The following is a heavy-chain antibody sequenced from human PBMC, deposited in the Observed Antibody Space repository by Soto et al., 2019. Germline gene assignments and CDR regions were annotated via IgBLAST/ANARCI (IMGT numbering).Heavy chain of an antibody. D-gene: IGHD3-3*01. J-gene: IGHJ6*02. CDR1: GGTFSSYA. CDR2: IIPIFGTA. CDR3: AREEHYDFWSGYSKYYYGMDV. V-gene: IGHV1-69*06. Sequence: EASVKVSCKASGGTFSSYAISWVRQAPGQGLEWMGGIIPIFGTANYAQKFQGRVTITADKSTSTAYMELSSLRSEDTAVYYCAREEHYDFWSGYSKYYYGMDVWGQGTTVTVSS.